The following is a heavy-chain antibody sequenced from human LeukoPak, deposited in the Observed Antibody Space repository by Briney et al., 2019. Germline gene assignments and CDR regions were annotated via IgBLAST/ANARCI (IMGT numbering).Heavy chain of an antibody. J-gene: IGHJ4*02. CDR1: GYTFTGYY. CDR2: INPNSGGT. CDR3: ARDGDDFTVPQAS. V-gene: IGHV1-2*02. Sequence: ASVKVSCKASGYTFTGYYMHWVRQAPGQGLEWMGWINPNSGGTNYAQKFQGRVTMTRDTSISTAYMELSRLRSDDTAVYYCARDGDDFTVPQASWGQGTLVTVSS. D-gene: IGHD3-3*01.